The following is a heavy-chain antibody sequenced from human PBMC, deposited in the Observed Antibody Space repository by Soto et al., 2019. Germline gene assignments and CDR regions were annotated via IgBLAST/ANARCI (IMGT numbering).Heavy chain of an antibody. Sequence: ASVKVSCKASGYTFTSYGISWVRQAPGQGLEWMGWISAYNGNTNYAQKLQGRVTMTTDTSTSTAYMELRSLRSDDTAVYYCARAPFSRYSSSLYYFDYWGQGTPVTVSS. CDR1: GYTFTSYG. D-gene: IGHD6-13*01. CDR3: ARAPFSRYSSSLYYFDY. J-gene: IGHJ4*02. V-gene: IGHV1-18*01. CDR2: ISAYNGNT.